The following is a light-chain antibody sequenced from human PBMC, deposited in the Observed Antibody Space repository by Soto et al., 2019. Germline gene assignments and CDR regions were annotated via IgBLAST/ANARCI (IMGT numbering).Light chain of an antibody. CDR2: EVN. J-gene: IGLJ1*01. CDR3: YSYAGNNLYV. Sequence: QSALTQPPSASGSPGQSVAISCTGTSSDVGGYNYVSWYQQHPGKAPKLMIYEVNKRPSGVPDRFSGSKSGNTASLTVSGLQAEDEADYYCYSYAGNNLYVFGSGTKLTV. V-gene: IGLV2-8*01. CDR1: SSDVGGYNY.